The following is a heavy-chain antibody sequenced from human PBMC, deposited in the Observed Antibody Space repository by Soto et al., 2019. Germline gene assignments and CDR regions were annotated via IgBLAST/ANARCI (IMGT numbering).Heavy chain of an antibody. J-gene: IGHJ4*02. V-gene: IGHV1-46*03. CDR2: INPSGGST. Sequence: ASVKVSCKASGYTFTRYYIHWVRLAPGQGLEWMGIINPSGGSTSYAQKFQGRVTMTRDTSTSTVYMELSSLRSEDTAVYYCARSRYCSGGSCFALDYWGQGTLVTVTP. CDR3: ARSRYCSGGSCFALDY. CDR1: GYTFTRYY. D-gene: IGHD2-15*01.